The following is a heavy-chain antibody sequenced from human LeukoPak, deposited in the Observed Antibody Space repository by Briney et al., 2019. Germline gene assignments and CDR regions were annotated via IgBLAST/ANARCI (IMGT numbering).Heavy chain of an antibody. CDR1: GFTFDDYA. CDR3: AKESIVGATPAGLDY. J-gene: IGHJ4*02. D-gene: IGHD1-26*01. Sequence: GGSLRLSCAASGFTFDDYAMHWVRQAPGKGLEWVSLISWDGGSTYYADSVKGRFTISRDNSKNSLYLQMNSLRAEDTVLYYCAKESIVGATPAGLDYWGQGTLVTVSS. V-gene: IGHV3-43D*03. CDR2: ISWDGGST.